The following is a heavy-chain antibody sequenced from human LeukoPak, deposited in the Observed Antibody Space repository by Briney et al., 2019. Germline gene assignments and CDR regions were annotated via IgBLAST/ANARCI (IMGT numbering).Heavy chain of an antibody. Sequence: GASVTVSCKASGYTFTSYGISWVRQAPGQGLEWMGWISTYNGNTNYAQKLQGRVTMTTDTSTSTAYMELRSLRSDDTAVYYCARDPCGGSSCHDAFDIWGQGTMVTVSS. CDR2: ISTYNGNT. J-gene: IGHJ3*02. CDR3: ARDPCGGSSCHDAFDI. V-gene: IGHV1-18*01. D-gene: IGHD2-15*01. CDR1: GYTFTSYG.